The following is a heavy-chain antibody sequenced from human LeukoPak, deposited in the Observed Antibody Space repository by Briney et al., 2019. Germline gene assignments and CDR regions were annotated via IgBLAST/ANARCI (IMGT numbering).Heavy chain of an antibody. CDR1: GFTFSNFG. Sequence: GGSLRLSCAASGFTFSNFGMYWVRQAPGKGLEWVAVISYDGSNKYHADSVKGRFTISRDNSKNTLYLQMNSLRLEDTAVYYCAKGSVETSSTWMRHLDYWGQGTLVTVSS. CDR3: AKGSVETSSTWMRHLDY. V-gene: IGHV3-30*18. D-gene: IGHD5-18*01. J-gene: IGHJ4*02. CDR2: ISYDGSNK.